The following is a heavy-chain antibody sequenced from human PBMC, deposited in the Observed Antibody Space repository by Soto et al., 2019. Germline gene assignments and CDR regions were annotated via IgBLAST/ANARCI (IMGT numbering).Heavy chain of an antibody. V-gene: IGHV3-9*01. D-gene: IGHD3-16*02. J-gene: IGHJ4*02. CDR1: GFTFDDYA. CDR2: ISWNSGSI. Sequence: GGSLRLSCAASGFTFDDYAMHWVRQAPGKGLEWVSGISWNSGSIGYADSVKGRFTISRDNAKNSLYLQMNSLRAEDTALYYCATHGPVWGSYRTPDRPFDYWGQGTLVTVSS. CDR3: ATHGPVWGSYRTPDRPFDY.